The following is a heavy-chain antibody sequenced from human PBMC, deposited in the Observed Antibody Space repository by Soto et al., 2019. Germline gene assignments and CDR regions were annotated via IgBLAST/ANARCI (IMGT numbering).Heavy chain of an antibody. D-gene: IGHD3-22*01. CDR3: ARAHKMIVVVEI. V-gene: IGHV4-61*01. J-gene: IGHJ3*02. CDR1: GGSVSSGSYY. CDR2: IYYSGST. Sequence: QVQLQESGPGLVKPSETLSLTCTVSGGSVSSGSYYWSWIRQPPGKGLEWIGYIYYSGSTNYNPTLKSRVTIAVDTSKNQFSLKLSSVTAADTAVYYCARAHKMIVVVEIWGQGTMVTVSS.